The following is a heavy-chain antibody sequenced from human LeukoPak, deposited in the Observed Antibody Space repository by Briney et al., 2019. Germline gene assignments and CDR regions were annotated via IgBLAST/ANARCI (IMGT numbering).Heavy chain of an antibody. D-gene: IGHD5-18*01. Sequence: GESLKISCKGSGYSFTSYWIGWVRQMPGKGLEWMGIIYPGDSDTRYSPSFQGQVTISADKSISTAYLQWSSLKASDTAMYYCARRGYSYGLGYYSYGMDVWGKGTTVTVSS. V-gene: IGHV5-51*01. CDR1: GYSFTSYW. CDR2: IYPGDSDT. CDR3: ARRGYSYGLGYYSYGMDV. J-gene: IGHJ6*04.